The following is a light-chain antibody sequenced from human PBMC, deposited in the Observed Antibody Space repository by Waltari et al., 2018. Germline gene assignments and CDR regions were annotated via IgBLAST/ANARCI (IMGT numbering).Light chain of an antibody. J-gene: IGKJ3*01. Sequence: ETEMTQSPAIMSVSPGERVTLSCRASQKISNNFAWYQQKPGQAPRLLSYGPTTRASGIPGRFRGSGSGTESTLTIDGLQSEDFAVYYCLQYNDWPPLFTFGPGTKVEIK. CDR2: GPT. V-gene: IGKV3-15*01. CDR1: QKISNN. CDR3: LQYNDWPPLFT.